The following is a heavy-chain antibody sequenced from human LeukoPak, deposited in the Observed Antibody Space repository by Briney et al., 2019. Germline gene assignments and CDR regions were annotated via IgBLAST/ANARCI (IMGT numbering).Heavy chain of an antibody. J-gene: IGHJ4*02. CDR1: GFTFSYYA. CDR2: IWYDGSNK. V-gene: IGHV3-33*06. Sequence: GGSLRLSCAASGFTFSYYAMSWVRQAPGKGLEWVAVIWYDGSNKYYADSVKGRFTLSRDNSKNTLYLQMNSLRAEDTAVYYCAKRNSGNYFDDWGQGSLVTVSS. CDR3: AKRNSGNYFDD. D-gene: IGHD1-26*01.